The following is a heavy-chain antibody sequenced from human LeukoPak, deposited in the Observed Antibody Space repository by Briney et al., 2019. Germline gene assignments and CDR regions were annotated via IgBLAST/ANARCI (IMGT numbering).Heavy chain of an antibody. CDR2: ISSSSSTI. D-gene: IGHD5-18*01. CDR3: AKGRIQLWLNYFEY. J-gene: IGHJ4*02. V-gene: IGHV3-48*01. Sequence: PGGSLRLSCAASGFTFSSYSMNWVRQAPGKGLEWVSYISSSSSTIYYADSVKGRFTISRDNSKNTLYLQMNSLRAEDTAIYYCAKGRIQLWLNYFEYWGQGTLVTVSS. CDR1: GFTFSSYS.